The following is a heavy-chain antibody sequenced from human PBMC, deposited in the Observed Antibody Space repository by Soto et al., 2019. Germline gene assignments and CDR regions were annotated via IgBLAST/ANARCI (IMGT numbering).Heavy chain of an antibody. V-gene: IGHV3-30*03. CDR1: GFTFSSYG. Sequence: PGGSLRLSCAASGFTFSSYGMHWVRQAPGKGLEWVAVISYDGSNKYYADSVKGRFTISRDNSKNTLYLQMNSLRAEDTAVYYSARSGDSNFDYWGQGTLVTVSS. CDR2: ISYDGSNK. CDR3: ARSGDSNFDY. D-gene: IGHD1-1*01. J-gene: IGHJ4*02.